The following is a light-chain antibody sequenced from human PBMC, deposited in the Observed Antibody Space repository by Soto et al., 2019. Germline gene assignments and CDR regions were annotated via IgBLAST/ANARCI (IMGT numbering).Light chain of an antibody. CDR2: GVS. CDR3: QHYKNWLALT. J-gene: IGKJ4*01. CDR1: QRLSSN. V-gene: IGKV3-15*01. Sequence: EIVMTQSPATLSVSPGERATLSCRASQRLSSNLAWYQQKPGQAPRLLIYGVSTRATGVPARFSGSGSGTEFTLTISSRQSEDSAVYYFQHYKNWLALTFGGGTKVEIK.